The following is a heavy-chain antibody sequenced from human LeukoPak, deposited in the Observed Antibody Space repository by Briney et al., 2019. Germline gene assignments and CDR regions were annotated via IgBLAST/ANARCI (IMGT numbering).Heavy chain of an antibody. CDR3: VKGGYSYGYFDY. CDR2: IRYDGSNK. CDR1: GFTFSSYG. J-gene: IGHJ4*02. V-gene: IGHV3-30*02. Sequence: GGSLRLSCAASGFTFSSYGMHWVRQAPGKGLEWVAFIRYDGSNKYYADSVKGRFTISRDNSKNTLYLQMNSLRAEDTAVYYCVKGGYSYGYFDYWGQGTLVTVSS. D-gene: IGHD5-18*01.